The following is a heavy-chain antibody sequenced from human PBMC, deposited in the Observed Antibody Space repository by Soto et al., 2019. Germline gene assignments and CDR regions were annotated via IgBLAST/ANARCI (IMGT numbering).Heavy chain of an antibody. V-gene: IGHV4-39*01. J-gene: IGHJ4*01. D-gene: IGHD3-16*02. CDR2: IYYSGST. CDR1: GGPISSSSYY. CDR3: ARSRDYDSVWGSYHTLFAC. Sequence: QLQLQESGPGLVKPSETLSLTCTVSGGPISSSSYYWGWIRQPPGKGLEWIGSIYYSGSTYYKPSLKTRVTISVYTTKNQSSLKLSCVTAADTAAYYCARSRDYDSVWGSYHTLFACWGHGTLVVVSS.